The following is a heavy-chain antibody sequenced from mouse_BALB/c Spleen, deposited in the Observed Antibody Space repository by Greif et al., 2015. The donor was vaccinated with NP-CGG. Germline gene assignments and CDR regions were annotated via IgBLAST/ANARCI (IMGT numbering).Heavy chain of an antibody. Sequence: VQLQQSGAELVRPGSSVKTSCKASGYAFSSYWMNWVKQRPGQGLEWMGQIYPGDGDTNYNGKFKGKATLTADKSSSTAYMQLSSLTSEDSAVYFCARYDYDYYAMDYWGQGTSVTVSS. CDR2: IYPGDGDT. D-gene: IGHD2-4*01. CDR3: ARYDYDYYAMDY. V-gene: IGHV1-80*01. J-gene: IGHJ4*01. CDR1: GYAFSSYW.